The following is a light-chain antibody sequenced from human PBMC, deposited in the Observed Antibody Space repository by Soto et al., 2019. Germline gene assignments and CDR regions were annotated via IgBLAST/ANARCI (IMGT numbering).Light chain of an antibody. J-gene: IGKJ2*01. CDR2: SAS. V-gene: IGKV1-17*01. Sequence: DIQMTQSPSSLSASVGDRVTITCRASQGIRDALGWYQQKPGKVPKRLIYSASSLQNGVPSRFSGRGSETVITLTIGSLQTEDFETYFSPEHSDYQVTFGKGTKVDI. CDR3: PEHSDYQVT. CDR1: QGIRDA.